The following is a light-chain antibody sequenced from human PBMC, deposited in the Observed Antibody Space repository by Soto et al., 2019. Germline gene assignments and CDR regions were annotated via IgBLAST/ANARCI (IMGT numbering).Light chain of an antibody. CDR1: SGDSSYA. V-gene: IGLV4-69*01. Sequence: QSVLTQSPSASASLGASVKLTCTLSSGDSSYAIAWHQQQPEKGPRYLMKLNSDGSHSKGDGIPDRFSGSSSGAERYLTISSLQSEDEADYYCQTWGTGLLVFGGGTKVTVL. CDR3: QTWGTGLLV. CDR2: LNSDGSH. J-gene: IGLJ3*02.